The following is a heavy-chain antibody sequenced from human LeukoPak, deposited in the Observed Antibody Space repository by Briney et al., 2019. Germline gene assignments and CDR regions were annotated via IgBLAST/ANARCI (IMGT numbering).Heavy chain of an antibody. CDR3: ARAYVAYSMDV. CDR1: GFTFSSYG. D-gene: IGHD2-15*01. V-gene: IGHV3-30*03. CDR2: TSYDGNYK. J-gene: IGHJ6*02. Sequence: PGGSLRLSCAASGFTFSSYGMHWVRQAPGKGLEWVAVTSYDGNYKYYADSVKGRFTISRDNSKNTLYLQMNSLRAEDTAVYYCARAYVAYSMDVWGQGTTVTVSS.